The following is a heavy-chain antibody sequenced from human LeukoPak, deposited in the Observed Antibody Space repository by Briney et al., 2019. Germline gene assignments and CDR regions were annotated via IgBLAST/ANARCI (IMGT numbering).Heavy chain of an antibody. CDR2: IKPNSGVT. D-gene: IGHD5-12*01. J-gene: IGHJ4*02. V-gene: IGHV1-2*02. CDR3: ATTRVTTTRLDY. Sequence: GPTVKVSCTVSGYTFFGYNTHWVRQTPGQRLEWMGWIKPNSGVTNYAQKFQGRVTMTRDTSISTAYMELTSLRSDDTAVYYCATTRVTTTRLDYWGQGTLVTVSS. CDR1: GYTFFGYN.